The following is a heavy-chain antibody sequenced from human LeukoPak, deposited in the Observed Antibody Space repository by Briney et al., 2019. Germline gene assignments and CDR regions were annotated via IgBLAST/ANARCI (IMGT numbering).Heavy chain of an antibody. CDR3: ARGRGYCSGGSCYYFDF. D-gene: IGHD2-15*01. J-gene: IGHJ4*02. Sequence: KPGESLKISCKGSGYSFTIYWIGWVRQMPGKGLEWMGFVYPGDSDTRYSPSFQGQVTISADKSISTAYRQWSSLKASDTAIYYCARGRGYCSGGSCYYFDFWGQGTLVTVSS. CDR2: VYPGDSDT. V-gene: IGHV5-51*03. CDR1: GYSFTIYW.